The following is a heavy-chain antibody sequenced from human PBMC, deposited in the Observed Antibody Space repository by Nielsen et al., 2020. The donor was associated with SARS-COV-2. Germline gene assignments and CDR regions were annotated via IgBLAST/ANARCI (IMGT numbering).Heavy chain of an antibody. CDR3: TRAGGLNDY. J-gene: IGHJ4*02. Sequence: GVLKISCVASGFTFSSYGMNWVRQAPGKGLEWVSSISGSSGYITYSDSVKGRFTISRDNANNSLYLQINSLRAEDSAIYYCTRAGGLNDYWGQGTLVTVSS. CDR1: GFTFSSYG. CDR2: ISGSSGYI. V-gene: IGHV3-21*01. D-gene: IGHD6-25*01.